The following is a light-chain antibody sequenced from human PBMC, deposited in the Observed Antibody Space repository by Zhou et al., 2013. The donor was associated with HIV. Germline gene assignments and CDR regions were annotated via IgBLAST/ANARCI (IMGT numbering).Light chain of an antibody. CDR3: QQYGSSPRT. CDR2: GAS. Sequence: EIVLTQSPATLSLSPGERATLSCRASQSISNYLAWYQQRPGQAPRLLIFGASSRATGIPDRFSGSGSGTDFTLTISRLEPEDFAVYHCQQYGSSPRTFGQGTKVEIK. CDR1: QSISNY. V-gene: IGKV3-20*01. J-gene: IGKJ1*01.